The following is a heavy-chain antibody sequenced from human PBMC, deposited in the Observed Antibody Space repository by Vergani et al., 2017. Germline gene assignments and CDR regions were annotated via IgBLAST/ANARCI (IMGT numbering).Heavy chain of an antibody. Sequence: EVQLVESGGGVVQPGGSLKPPCAAPGFPFDDYVMPWVRQAPGQGREWVSLFIGESGSTYYAESVKGRFTISRDNNKNSLYLQMNSLRTEDTALYYCAEEGASAAAGTDYYCSMEVWGQGTTVTVSS. CDR2: FIGESGST. J-gene: IGHJ6*02. CDR1: GFPFDDYV. CDR3: AEEGASAAAGTDYYCSMEV. V-gene: IGHV3-43*02. D-gene: IGHD6-13*01.